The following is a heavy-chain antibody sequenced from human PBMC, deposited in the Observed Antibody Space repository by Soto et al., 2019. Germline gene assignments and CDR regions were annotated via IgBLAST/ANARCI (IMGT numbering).Heavy chain of an antibody. CDR2: IYWDDDK. D-gene: IGHD3-10*01. CDR3: AHRRGDYWYSDL. J-gene: IGHJ2*01. Sequence: GLDLEWLALIYWDDDKRYSPSLKSRLTITKDTSKNQVVLTMTNMDPVDTATYYCAHRRGDYWYSDLWGRGTLVTVSS. V-gene: IGHV2-5*02.